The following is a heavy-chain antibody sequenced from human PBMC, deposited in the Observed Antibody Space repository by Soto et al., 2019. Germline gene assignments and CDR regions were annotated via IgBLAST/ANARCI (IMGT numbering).Heavy chain of an antibody. CDR1: GDSVSSGSYY. CDR2: VFYTGRA. D-gene: IGHD4-4*01. J-gene: IGHJ6*02. V-gene: IGHV4-61*01. CDR3: ARDGDGRMTTNPYYYNGMDV. Sequence: PSETLSLTCTVSGDSVSSGSYYWSWIRQPPGKGLEWIGYVFYTGRANYNASLKSRVSISLDTSNYQFSLKLSSVTAADTAVYYCARDGDGRMTTNPYYYNGMDVWGPGTTVTVSS.